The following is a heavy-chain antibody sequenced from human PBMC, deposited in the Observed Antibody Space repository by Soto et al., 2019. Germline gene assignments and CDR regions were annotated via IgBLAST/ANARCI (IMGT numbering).Heavy chain of an antibody. CDR2: ISSSGSTI. D-gene: IGHD2-2*01. J-gene: IGHJ5*02. CDR1: GFTFSDYY. CDR3: ARDWFEYQLLHGWFDP. V-gene: IGHV3-11*01. Sequence: QVQLVESGGGLVKPGGSLRLSCAASGFTFSDYYMSWIRQAPGKGLEWVSYISSSGSTIYYADSVKGRFTISRDNAKNALYLKMNSLRAEDTAVYYCARDWFEYQLLHGWFDPWGQGTLVTVSS.